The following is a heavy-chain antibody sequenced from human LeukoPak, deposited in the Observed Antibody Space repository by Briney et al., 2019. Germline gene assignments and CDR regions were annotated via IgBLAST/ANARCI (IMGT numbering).Heavy chain of an antibody. D-gene: IGHD2-15*01. Sequence: GGSLRLSCAASGFTFSTYYMSWVRQAPGKGLEWVANIKQDGSEKYYVDSVKGRFTISRDNAKNSVYLQINSLRAEDTAVYYCARGPLGYCSGGSCYREENFDYWGQGALVTVSS. J-gene: IGHJ4*02. CDR2: IKQDGSEK. V-gene: IGHV3-7*01. CDR1: GFTFSTYY. CDR3: ARGPLGYCSGGSCYREENFDY.